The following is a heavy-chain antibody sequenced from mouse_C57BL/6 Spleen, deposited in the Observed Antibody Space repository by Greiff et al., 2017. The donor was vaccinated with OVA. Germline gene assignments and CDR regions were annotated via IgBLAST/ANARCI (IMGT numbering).Heavy chain of an antibody. Sequence: QVQLQQPGAELVKPGASVKMSCKASGYTFTSYWITWVKPRPGQGLAWIGDIYPGSGSTNYNEKFKSKATLTVAPSSSTAYMQLSSLTSEDSAVYDCERGGPYYGGLYYAMDYWGQGTSVTVSS. J-gene: IGHJ4*01. CDR1: GYTFTSYW. D-gene: IGHD1-1*02. V-gene: IGHV1-55*01. CDR3: ERGGPYYGGLYYAMDY. CDR2: IYPGSGST.